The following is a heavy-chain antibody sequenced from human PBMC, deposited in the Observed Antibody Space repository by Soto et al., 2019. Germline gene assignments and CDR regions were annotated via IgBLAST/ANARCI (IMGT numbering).Heavy chain of an antibody. Sequence: QMQLQESGPGLVKPSETLSLTCTVSGGSISRYYWSWIRQSPGKGLEWIGYIYYIGTTNYNPSLQSRVTISVDTSKNQLSLKLNSVTAADTAGYYCARVELWGTSRSRWFDPWGQGTLVIVSS. CDR1: GGSISRYY. V-gene: IGHV4-59*01. D-gene: IGHD2-2*01. CDR3: ARVELWGTSRSRWFDP. CDR2: IYYIGTT. J-gene: IGHJ5*02.